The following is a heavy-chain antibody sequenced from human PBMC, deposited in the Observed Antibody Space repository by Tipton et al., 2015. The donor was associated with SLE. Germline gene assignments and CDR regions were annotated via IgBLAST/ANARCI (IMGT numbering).Heavy chain of an antibody. CDR1: GYSFTSYW. CDR3: AREATAMGPFDY. CDR2: ISAYNGNT. Sequence: QSGPEVKKPGESLKISYKGSGYSFTSYWIGWVRQAPGQGLEWMGWISAYNGNTNYAQKLQGRVTMTTDTSTSTAYMELRSLRSDDTAVYYCAREATAMGPFDYWGQGTLVTVSS. D-gene: IGHD5-18*01. J-gene: IGHJ4*02. V-gene: IGHV1-18*04.